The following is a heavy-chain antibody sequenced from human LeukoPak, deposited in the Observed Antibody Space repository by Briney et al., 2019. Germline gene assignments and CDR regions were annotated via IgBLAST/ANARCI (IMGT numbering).Heavy chain of an antibody. J-gene: IGHJ6*03. D-gene: IGHD6-13*01. CDR2: INHSGST. CDR3: ARGRRGAAAGNYYYYYYYMDV. V-gene: IGHV4-34*01. Sequence: SETLSLTCAVYGGSFSGYYWSWIRQPPGKGLEWIGEINHSGSTNYNPSPKSRVTISVDTSKNQFSLKLSSVTAADTAVYYCARGRRGAAAGNYYYYYYYMDVWGKGTTVTVSS. CDR1: GGSFSGYY.